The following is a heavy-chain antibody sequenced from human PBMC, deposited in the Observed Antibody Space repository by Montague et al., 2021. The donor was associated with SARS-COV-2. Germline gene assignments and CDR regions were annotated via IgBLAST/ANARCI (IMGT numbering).Heavy chain of an antibody. Sequence: SETLSLTCAVYGGSLSGHSWGWVRQAPEKGLEWIGDIGHTGSFKYNPSLKSRVTMSIDAAKNQFSLRMTSVTAADTSIYYCARGGTERSTTFGVVFFPLLDSWGQGTLVTVSS. CDR3: ARGGTERSTTFGVVFFPLLDS. CDR1: GGSLSGHS. J-gene: IGHJ4*02. CDR2: IGHTGSF. V-gene: IGHV4-34*01. D-gene: IGHD3-3*01.